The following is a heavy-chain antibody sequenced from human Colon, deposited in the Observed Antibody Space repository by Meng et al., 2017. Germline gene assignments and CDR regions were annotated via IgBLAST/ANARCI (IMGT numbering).Heavy chain of an antibody. D-gene: IGHD3-10*01. CDR1: GVTFSSYA. Sequence: GESLKISCAASGVTFSSYAMSWVRQAPGKGLEWGSAISGSGGSTYYADSVKGRFTISRDKSKNTLYLQMNSLRAEDTAVYYCANLLWFGELSWAFDIWGQETMVTVSS. CDR2: ISGSGGST. V-gene: IGHV3-23*01. J-gene: IGHJ3*02. CDR3: ANLLWFGELSWAFDI.